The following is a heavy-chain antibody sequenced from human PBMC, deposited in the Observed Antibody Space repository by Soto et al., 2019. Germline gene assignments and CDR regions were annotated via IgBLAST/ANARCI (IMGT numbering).Heavy chain of an antibody. D-gene: IGHD3-10*01. CDR3: ASLYYGSGSYPYYYYGMDV. J-gene: IGHJ6*02. CDR2: IYYSGST. Sequence: PSETLSLTCTVSGGSVSSGSYYWSWIRQPPGKGLEWIGSIYYSGSTYYNPSLKSRVTISVDTSKNQFSLKLSSVTAADTAVYYCASLYYGSGSYPYYYYGMDVWGQGTTVTVSS. V-gene: IGHV4-39*01. CDR1: GGSVSSGSYY.